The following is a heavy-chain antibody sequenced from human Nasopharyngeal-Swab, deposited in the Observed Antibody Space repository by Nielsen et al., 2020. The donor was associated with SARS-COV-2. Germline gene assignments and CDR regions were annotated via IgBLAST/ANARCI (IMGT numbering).Heavy chain of an antibody. CDR1: GYTFTSYY. D-gene: IGHD3-3*01. CDR3: ARREGGITIFGVAPYYYYGMDV. CDR2: INPSGGST. V-gene: IGHV1-46*01. J-gene: IGHJ6*02. Sequence: ASVKVSCKAAGYTFTSYYMHWVRQAPGQGLEWMGIINPSGGSTSYAQKFQGRVTMTRDPSTSTVYMELSSLRSEDTAVYYCARREGGITIFGVAPYYYYGMDVWGQGTTVTVSS.